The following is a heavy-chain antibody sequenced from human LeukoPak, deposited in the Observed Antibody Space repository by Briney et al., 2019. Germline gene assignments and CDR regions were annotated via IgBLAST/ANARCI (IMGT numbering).Heavy chain of an antibody. CDR1: GFTFSNYA. CDR3: AKDLAGSGSYSFDY. D-gene: IGHD1-26*01. J-gene: IGHJ4*02. Sequence: GGSLRLSCAASGFTFSNYAMNWVRQAPGRGLEWVSAISGSGGSTYYADSVKVRFTISRDNSKNTLYLQMNSLRAEDTAVYYCAKDLAGSGSYSFDYWGQGTLVTVSS. CDR2: ISGSGGST. V-gene: IGHV3-23*01.